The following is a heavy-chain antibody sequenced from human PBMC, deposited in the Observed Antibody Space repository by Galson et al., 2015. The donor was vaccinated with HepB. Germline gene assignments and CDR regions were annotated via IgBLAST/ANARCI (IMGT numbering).Heavy chain of an antibody. CDR3: ASEYSSSLMTPNWFDP. CDR2: ISSSSSTI. CDR1: GFTFSSYS. D-gene: IGHD6-13*01. J-gene: IGHJ5*02. V-gene: IGHV3-48*01. Sequence: SLRLSCAASGFTFSSYSMNWVRQAPGKGLEWVSYISSSSSTIYYADSVKGRFTISRDNAKNSLYLQMNSLRAEDTAVYYCASEYSSSLMTPNWFDPWGQGTLVTVSS.